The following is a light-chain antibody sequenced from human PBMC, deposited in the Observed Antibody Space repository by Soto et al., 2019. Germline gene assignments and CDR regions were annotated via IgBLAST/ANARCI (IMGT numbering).Light chain of an antibody. V-gene: IGKV1-39*01. Sequence: DIQMTQSPSSLSASIGDRVTITCRASQRITNRLNWYQHRPGKAPRLLIYAASSLESGVPSRFSGSASGTDFTLTISSLQPEDFATYYCQQGYTTPLTFGQGSMADI. CDR1: QRITNR. CDR2: AAS. CDR3: QQGYTTPLT. J-gene: IGKJ1*01.